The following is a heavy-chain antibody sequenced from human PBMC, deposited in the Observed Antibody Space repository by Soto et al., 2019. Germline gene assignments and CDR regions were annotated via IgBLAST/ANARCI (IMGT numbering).Heavy chain of an antibody. J-gene: IGHJ6*02. CDR1: GFTLSSYA. CDR3: TKARLWGGDGYNSYYYNAMDV. D-gene: IGHD3-16*01. V-gene: IGHV3-30-3*01. Sequence: GGSLRLSCAASGFTLSSYAMHWVRQAPGKGLEWVAVISYDGSNKYYADSVRGRFTISRDNSKNTLYLQMNSLRPEDTALYYCTKARLWGGDGYNSYYYNAMDVWGQGTTVTVSS. CDR2: ISYDGSNK.